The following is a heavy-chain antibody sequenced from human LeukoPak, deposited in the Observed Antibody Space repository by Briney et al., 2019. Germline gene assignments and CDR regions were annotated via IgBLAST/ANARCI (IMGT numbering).Heavy chain of an antibody. Sequence: PGGSLRLSCAASGFTFSSYGMHWVRQAPGKGLEWVAFIRYDGSNEYYADSVKGRFTISRDNSKNTLYLQMNSLRAEDTAVYYCAAWGYDPARLDYWGQGTLVTVSS. CDR1: GFTFSSYG. CDR3: AAWGYDPARLDY. J-gene: IGHJ4*02. V-gene: IGHV3-30*02. CDR2: IRYDGSNE. D-gene: IGHD5-12*01.